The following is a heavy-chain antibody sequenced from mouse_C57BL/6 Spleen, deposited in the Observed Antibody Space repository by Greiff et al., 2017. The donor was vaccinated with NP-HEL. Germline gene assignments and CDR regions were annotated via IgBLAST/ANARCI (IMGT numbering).Heavy chain of an antibody. Sequence: QVQLQQSGAELVRPGASVTLSCKASGYTFTDYEMHWVKQTPVHGLEWIGAIDPETGGTAYNQKFKGKAILTADKSSSTAYMEHRSLTSEDSAVYYCTRSGRYYAMDYWGQGTSVTVSS. CDR1: GYTFTDYE. V-gene: IGHV1-15*01. CDR2: IDPETGGT. CDR3: TRSGRYYAMDY. J-gene: IGHJ4*01. D-gene: IGHD4-1*01.